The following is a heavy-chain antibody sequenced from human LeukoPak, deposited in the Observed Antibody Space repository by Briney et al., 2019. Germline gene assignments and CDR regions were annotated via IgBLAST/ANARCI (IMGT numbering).Heavy chain of an antibody. CDR3: ARDPKPNYDFWSGSWSDP. D-gene: IGHD3-3*01. V-gene: IGHV4-4*07. CDR2: IYTSGST. Sequence: PSETLSLTCTVSGGSISSYYWSWIRQPAGKGLEWIGRIYTSGSTNYNPSLKSRVTISVDKSKNQFSLKLSSVTAADTAVYYCARDPKPNYDFWSGSWSDPWGQGTLVTVSS. CDR1: GGSISSYY. J-gene: IGHJ5*02.